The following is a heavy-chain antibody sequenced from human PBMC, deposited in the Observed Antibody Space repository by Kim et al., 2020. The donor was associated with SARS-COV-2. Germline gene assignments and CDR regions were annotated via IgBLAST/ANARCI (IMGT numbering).Heavy chain of an antibody. J-gene: IGHJ4*02. D-gene: IGHD1-26*01. CDR3: ARGAVGAAYIDY. Sequence: DAQKLQGRVTMTTDTSTSTAYMELRSLRSDDTAVYYCARGAVGAAYIDYWGQGTLVTVSS. V-gene: IGHV1-18*01.